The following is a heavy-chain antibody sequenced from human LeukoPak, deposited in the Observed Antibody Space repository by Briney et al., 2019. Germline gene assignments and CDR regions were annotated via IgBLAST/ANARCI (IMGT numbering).Heavy chain of an antibody. Sequence: GGSLRLSCAASGFTFSSYGMHWVRQAPGKGLDWVAVISYDGSNEYHADSVKGRFTISRDNSKNTLYLQMNSLRTEDTAVYFCARETLGAAYSSSWYKGAFDIWGQGTMVTVSS. CDR3: ARETLGAAYSSSWYKGAFDI. CDR2: ISYDGSNE. V-gene: IGHV3-30*03. J-gene: IGHJ3*02. D-gene: IGHD6-13*01. CDR1: GFTFSSYG.